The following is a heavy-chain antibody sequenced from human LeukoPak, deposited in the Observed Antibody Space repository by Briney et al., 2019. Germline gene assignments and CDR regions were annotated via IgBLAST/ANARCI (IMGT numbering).Heavy chain of an antibody. CDR1: GGSIDDYY. CDR3: ARGVTQ. CDR2: IYYTGST. J-gene: IGHJ4*02. D-gene: IGHD2-21*02. V-gene: IGHV4-59*01. Sequence: SETLSLTCTVSGGSIDDYYWSWIRQPPGKGLEWIGYIYYTGSTSYNPSLQSRLTISIDTSKTQFSLRLTSVTAADTAVYFCARGVTQWGQGTLVTVSS.